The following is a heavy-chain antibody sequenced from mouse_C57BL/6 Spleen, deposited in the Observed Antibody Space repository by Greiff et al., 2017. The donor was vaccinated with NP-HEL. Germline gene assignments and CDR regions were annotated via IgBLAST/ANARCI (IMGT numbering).Heavy chain of an antibody. CDR3: ARIEVNYGSSYWYFDV. Sequence: QVTLKESGPGILQPSQTLSLTCSFSGFSLSTFGMGVGWIRQPSGKGLEWLAPIWWDDDKYSNPALKSRLTISKATSKNQVFLKIANVDTADTATYYCARIEVNYGSSYWYFDVWGTGTTVTVSS. CDR2: IWWDDDK. D-gene: IGHD1-1*01. V-gene: IGHV8-8*01. J-gene: IGHJ1*03. CDR1: GFSLSTFGMG.